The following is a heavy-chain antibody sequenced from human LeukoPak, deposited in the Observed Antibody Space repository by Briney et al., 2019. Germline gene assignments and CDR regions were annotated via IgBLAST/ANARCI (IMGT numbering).Heavy chain of an antibody. V-gene: IGHV4-39*01. D-gene: IGHD6-6*01. CDR3: ARQYIAARPDWFDP. Sequence: SETLSLTCTVSGGSISSSSYYWGWIRQPPGKGLEWIGSIYYSGSTYDNPSLKSRITISVDTSKNQFSLKLSSVTATDTAVYYCARQYIAARPDWFDPWGQGNLVTVSS. J-gene: IGHJ5*02. CDR2: IYYSGST. CDR1: GGSISSSSYY.